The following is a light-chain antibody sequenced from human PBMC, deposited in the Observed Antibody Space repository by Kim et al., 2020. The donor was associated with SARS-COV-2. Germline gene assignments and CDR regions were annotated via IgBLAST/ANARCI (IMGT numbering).Light chain of an antibody. J-gene: IGKJ2*01. CDR2: KVS. Sequence: DVVMTQSPLSLPVTLGQPASISCRSSQSLVHSDGNTYLNWFQQRPGQSPRRLIYKVSNRDSGVPDRFSGSGSGTVFTLKISRVEADDVGAYYCMQGPHWPPYTFGQGTKLEI. V-gene: IGKV2-30*02. CDR1: QSLVHSDGNTY. CDR3: MQGPHWPPYT.